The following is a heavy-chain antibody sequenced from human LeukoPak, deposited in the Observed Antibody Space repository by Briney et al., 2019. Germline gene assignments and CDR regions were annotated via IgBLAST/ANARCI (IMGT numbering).Heavy chain of an antibody. CDR1: GYTFTSYY. CDR2: INPSGGST. CDR3: ARDWGDTAMDYYYYYGMDV. D-gene: IGHD5-18*01. Sequence: ASVKVSCKASGYTFTSYYMHWVRQAPGQGLEWMGIINPSGGSTSYAQKFQGRVTMTRDTSTSTVYMELSSLRSEDTAVYYCARDWGDTAMDYYYYYGMDVWGQGTTVTVSS. V-gene: IGHV1-46*01. J-gene: IGHJ6*02.